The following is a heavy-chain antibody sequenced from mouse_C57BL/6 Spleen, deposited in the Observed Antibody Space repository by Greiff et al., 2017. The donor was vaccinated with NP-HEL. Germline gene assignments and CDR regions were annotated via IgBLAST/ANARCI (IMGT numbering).Heavy chain of an antibody. V-gene: IGHV5-6*01. Sequence: EVKVVESGGDLVKPGGSLKLSCAASGFTFSSYGMSWVRQTPDKRLEWVATISRGGSYTYYPDSVKGRFTISRDNAKNTLYLQMSSLKSEDTAMYYCARHDSNYRFAYWGQGTLVTVSA. CDR2: ISRGGSYT. J-gene: IGHJ3*01. CDR1: GFTFSSYG. D-gene: IGHD2-5*01. CDR3: ARHDSNYRFAY.